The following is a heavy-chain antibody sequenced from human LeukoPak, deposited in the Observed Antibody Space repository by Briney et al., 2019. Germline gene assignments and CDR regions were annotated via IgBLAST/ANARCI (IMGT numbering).Heavy chain of an antibody. CDR1: GYRFTNYW. CDR2: IYPGDSDT. D-gene: IGHD6-13*01. Sequence: GESLKISCKGSGYRFTNYWIGWVRQMPGKGLEWMGIIYPGDSDTRYSPSFQGQVTISADRSISTAYLQWSSLKASDTAMYYCARRWQPLLNNWFDPWGQGTLVTVSS. V-gene: IGHV5-51*01. J-gene: IGHJ5*02. CDR3: ARRWQPLLNNWFDP.